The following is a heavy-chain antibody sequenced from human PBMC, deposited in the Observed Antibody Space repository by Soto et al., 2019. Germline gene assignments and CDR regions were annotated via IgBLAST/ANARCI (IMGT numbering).Heavy chain of an antibody. CDR3: ARGAYSSGDYPA. CDR2: ITSSSSTT. V-gene: IGHV3-48*02. J-gene: IGHJ5*02. Sequence: EVQLVESGGGLVQPRGSLRLSCAASGFTFSSYSMNWVRQAPGKGLEWVSYITSSSSTTHYADSVKGRFTISRDNAKNSLFLQMNSLRDEDTAVYYCARGAYSSGDYPAWGQGTLVTVSS. CDR1: GFTFSSYS. D-gene: IGHD3-10*01.